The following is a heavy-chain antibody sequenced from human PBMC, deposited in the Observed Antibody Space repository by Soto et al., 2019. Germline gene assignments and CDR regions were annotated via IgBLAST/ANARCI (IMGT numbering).Heavy chain of an antibody. V-gene: IGHV4-59*01. J-gene: IGHJ5*02. CDR3: ARTYYDFWSGYWRWFDP. Sequence: SETLSLTCTVSGGSISGYYWSWIRQPPGMGLEWIGYIYYNGSTNYNPSLKSRVTISVDTSKNQFSLKLSSLTAADTAVYYCARTYYDFWSGYWRWFDPWGQGTLVTVSS. CDR1: GGSISGYY. CDR2: IYYNGST. D-gene: IGHD3-3*01.